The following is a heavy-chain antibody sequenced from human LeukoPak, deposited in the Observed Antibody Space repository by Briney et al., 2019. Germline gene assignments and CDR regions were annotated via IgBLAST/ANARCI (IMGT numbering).Heavy chain of an antibody. CDR1: GGTFSSYA. V-gene: IGHV1-69*13. CDR2: IIPIFGTA. J-gene: IGHJ5*02. CDR3: ARDPNPTRFLEWPDRSRYNWFDP. Sequence: SVKVSCKASGGTFSSYAISWVRQAPGQGLEWMGGIIPIFGTANYAQKFQGRVTITADESTSTAYMELSSLRSEDTAVYYCARDPNPTRFLEWPDRSRYNWFDPWGQGTLVTASS. D-gene: IGHD3-3*01.